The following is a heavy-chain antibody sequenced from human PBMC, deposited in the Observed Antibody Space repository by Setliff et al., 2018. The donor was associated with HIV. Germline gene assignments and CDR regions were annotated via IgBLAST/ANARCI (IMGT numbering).Heavy chain of an antibody. Sequence: GESLKISCKGSGYSFTSYWIGWVRQMPGKGLEWMGIIYPGDSDTRYSPSFQGHVTISIDKSVSSAHLQWSSLKASDTAMYYCARHKNGAYSLDSWGQGTLVTVSS. CDR1: GYSFTSYW. J-gene: IGHJ4*02. V-gene: IGHV5-51*01. CDR3: ARHKNGAYSLDS. CDR2: IYPGDSDT. D-gene: IGHD4-17*01.